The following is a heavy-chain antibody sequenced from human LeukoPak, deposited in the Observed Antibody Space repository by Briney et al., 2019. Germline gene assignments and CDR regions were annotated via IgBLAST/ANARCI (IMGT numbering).Heavy chain of an antibody. CDR3: ARDTYYYDSSGYLY. CDR2: IKQDVSEK. Sequence: PGGSLRLSCAASGFTFSTYWMSWVRQAPGKGLEWVANIKQDVSEKYYVDSVKGRFTISRDNAKNSLYLQMNSLRAEDTAVYYCARDTYYYDSSGYLYWGQGTLVTVSS. CDR1: GFTFSTYW. V-gene: IGHV3-7*01. D-gene: IGHD3-22*01. J-gene: IGHJ4*02.